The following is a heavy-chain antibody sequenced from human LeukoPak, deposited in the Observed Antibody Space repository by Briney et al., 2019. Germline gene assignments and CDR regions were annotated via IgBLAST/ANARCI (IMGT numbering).Heavy chain of an antibody. CDR1: GYSFTSYW. V-gene: IGHV5-51*01. CDR3: ARSRFPRSYYYDSSGAYYGMDV. D-gene: IGHD3-22*01. J-gene: IGHJ6*02. CDR2: IYPGDSDT. Sequence: GESLKISCKGSGYSFTSYWIGWVRQMPGKGLEWMGIIYPGDSDTRYSPSFQGQVTISADKSISTAYLQWSSLKASDTAMYYCARSRFPRSYYYDSSGAYYGMDVWGQGTTVTVSS.